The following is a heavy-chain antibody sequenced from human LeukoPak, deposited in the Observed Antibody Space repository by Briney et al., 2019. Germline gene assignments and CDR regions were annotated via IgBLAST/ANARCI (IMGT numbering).Heavy chain of an antibody. Sequence: GGSLRLSCAASGFTVGNNYMNWVRQAPGKGLEWVSLIFSHGETSYADSVKGRFTISRDNSKNTLYLQMNDLRVEDTAVCYCARDPPAVSINTYAWGQGTLVTVSS. J-gene: IGHJ4*02. V-gene: IGHV3-66*01. CDR3: ARDPPAVSINTYA. D-gene: IGHD2-8*01. CDR2: IFSHGET. CDR1: GFTVGNNY.